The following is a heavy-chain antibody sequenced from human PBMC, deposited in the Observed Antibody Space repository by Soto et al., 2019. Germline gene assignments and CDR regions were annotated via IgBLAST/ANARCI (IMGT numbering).Heavy chain of an antibody. J-gene: IGHJ5*02. CDR3: ARDRDSSRGWFDP. CDR2: IYYSGST. CDR1: GGSISRGDYY. Sequence: SETLSLTCTVSGGSISRGDYYWIWIRRPPGKGLERIGCIYYSGSTYYNPSLKGRVTISVDTSKNQFSLKLSSVTAADTAVYYCARDRDSSRGWFDPWGQGTLVTVSS. V-gene: IGHV4-30-4*01. D-gene: IGHD2-21*01.